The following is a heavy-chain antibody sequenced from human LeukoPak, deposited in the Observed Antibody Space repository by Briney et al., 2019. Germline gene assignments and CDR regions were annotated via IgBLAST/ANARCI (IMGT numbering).Heavy chain of an antibody. V-gene: IGHV3-66*01. CDR2: IYSGGST. CDR3: ARASRAGYSSSWRVDWFDP. Sequence: QTGGSLRLSCAASGFTVSSNYMSWVRQAPGKGLEWVSVIYSGGSTYYADSVKGRFTISRDNSKNTLYLQMNSLRAEDTAVYYCARASRAGYSSSWRVDWFDPWGQGTLVTVSS. D-gene: IGHD6-13*01. CDR1: GFTVSSNY. J-gene: IGHJ5*02.